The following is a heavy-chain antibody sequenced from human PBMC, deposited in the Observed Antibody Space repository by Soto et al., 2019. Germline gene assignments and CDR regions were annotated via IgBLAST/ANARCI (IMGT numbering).Heavy chain of an antibody. V-gene: IGHV4-59*01. D-gene: IGHD3-3*01. CDR3: ARTITIFGQRYYYYMDV. CDR1: GGYISSYY. J-gene: IGHJ6*03. Sequence: SSETLSLTCTVSGGYISSYYWSWIRQPPGKGLEWIGYIYYSGSTNYNPSLKSRVTISVDTSKNQFSLKLSSVTAADTAVYYCARTITIFGQRYYYYMDVWGKGTTVTVSS. CDR2: IYYSGST.